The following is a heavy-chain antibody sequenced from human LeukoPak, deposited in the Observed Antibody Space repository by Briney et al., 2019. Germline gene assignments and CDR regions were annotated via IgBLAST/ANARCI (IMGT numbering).Heavy chain of an antibody. V-gene: IGHV3-23*01. D-gene: IGHD3-3*01. CDR3: AKFFSEVGYDLLLRYYFDY. Sequence: GGSLRLSCAASGFTLSSYGMSWVRQAPGKGLEWVSAISGSGGSTYYADSVKGRFTISRDNSKNTLYLQMNSLRAEDTAVYYCAKFFSEVGYDLLLRYYFDYWGQGTLVTVSS. CDR2: ISGSGGST. CDR1: GFTLSSYG. J-gene: IGHJ4*02.